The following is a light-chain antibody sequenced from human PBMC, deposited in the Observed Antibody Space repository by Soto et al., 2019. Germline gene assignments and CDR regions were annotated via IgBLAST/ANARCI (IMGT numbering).Light chain of an antibody. J-gene: IGKJ1*01. V-gene: IGKV1-5*01. CDR3: QQYGSSPGT. Sequence: DIQMTQSPSTLSASVGDRVTITCRASQGISGWLAWYQQKAGKAPRLLIFDASSLMSGVPSRFSGSGYGTEFTLTINRLQPDDSATYYCQQYGSSPGTFGQGTKVEIK. CDR2: DAS. CDR1: QGISGW.